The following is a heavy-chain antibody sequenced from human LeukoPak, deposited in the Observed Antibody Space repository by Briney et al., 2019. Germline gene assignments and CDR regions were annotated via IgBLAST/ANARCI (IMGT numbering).Heavy chain of an antibody. CDR2: ISSSSSYI. CDR1: GSTFSSYS. Sequence: GGSLRLSCAASGSTFSSYSMNWVRQAPSNGLECVSSISSSSSYIYYADSVKGRFTISRDNAKNPLYLQMNSLRAEDTAVYYCARGVLEYNWNDGDWFDPWGQGTLVTVSS. CDR3: ARGVLEYNWNDGDWFDP. D-gene: IGHD1-1*01. V-gene: IGHV3-21*01. J-gene: IGHJ5*02.